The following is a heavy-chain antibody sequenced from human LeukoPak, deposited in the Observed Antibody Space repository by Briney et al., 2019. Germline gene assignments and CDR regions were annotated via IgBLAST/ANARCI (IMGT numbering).Heavy chain of an antibody. CDR3: ARGLGTRVVVVPAAKVGAFDV. CDR2: NNHSGST. D-gene: IGHD2-2*01. CDR1: GGYFSGYY. J-gene: IGHJ3*01. V-gene: IGHV4-34*01. Sequence: SETLSLTCAVYGGYFSGYYWSWIRQPPGKGLEWIGENNHSGSTNYNPSLKSRVTISVDTSKNQFSLKLSSVTAADTAVYYCARGLGTRVVVVPAAKVGAFDVWGQGTMVTVSS.